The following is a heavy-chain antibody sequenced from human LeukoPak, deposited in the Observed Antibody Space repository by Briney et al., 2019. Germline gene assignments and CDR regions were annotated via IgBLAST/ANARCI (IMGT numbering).Heavy chain of an antibody. CDR1: GYTSTSYD. J-gene: IGHJ6*03. V-gene: IGHV1-8*01. CDR2: MNPNSGNT. CDR3: ARTYAGSYYKPAYYYMDV. Sequence: ASVKVSCKASGYTSTSYDINWVRQATGQGREWMGWMNPNSGNTGYAQKFQGRVTMTRNTSISTAYMELSSLRSEDTAVYYCARTYAGSYYKPAYYYMDVWGKGTTVTISS. D-gene: IGHD3-10*01.